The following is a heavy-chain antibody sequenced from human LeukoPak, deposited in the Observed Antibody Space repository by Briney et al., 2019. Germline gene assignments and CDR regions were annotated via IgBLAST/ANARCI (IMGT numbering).Heavy chain of an antibody. CDR3: ARSPYTMGIWFGDAWDAFDI. J-gene: IGHJ3*02. Sequence: GGSLRLSCAASGFTFSSYAMSWVRQAPGKGLEWVANIKQDGSEKYYVDSVKGRFTISRDNAKNSLYLQMNSLRAEDTAVYYCARSPYTMGIWFGDAWDAFDIWGQGTMVTVSS. CDR1: GFTFSSYA. V-gene: IGHV3-7*01. CDR2: IKQDGSEK. D-gene: IGHD3-10*01.